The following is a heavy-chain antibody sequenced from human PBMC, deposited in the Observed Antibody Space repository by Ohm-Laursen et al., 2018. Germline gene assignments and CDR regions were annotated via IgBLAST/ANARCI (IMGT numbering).Heavy chain of an antibody. CDR1: GGTFSSYA. CDR3: AKEVLPPYGMDV. J-gene: IGHJ6*02. Sequence: GASVKVSCKASGGTFSSYAISWVRQAPGQGLEWMGGIIPIFGTANYAQKFQGRVTITADKSTSTAYMELSSLRSEDTALYYCAKEVLPPYGMDVWGQGTTVTVSS. CDR2: IIPIFGTA. V-gene: IGHV1-69*06.